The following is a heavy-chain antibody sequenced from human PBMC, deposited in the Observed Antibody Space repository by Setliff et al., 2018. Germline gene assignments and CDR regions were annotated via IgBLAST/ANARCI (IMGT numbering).Heavy chain of an antibody. CDR1: GQSFSDYY. D-gene: IGHD2-2*02. V-gene: IGHV4-34*01. CDR2: IYHSGST. Sequence: SETLSLTCAIYGQSFSDYYWSWVRQPPGKGLEWIGEIYHSGSTNYNPSLKSRVTISVDASKNQFSLKLSSVTAADTAVYYCARDRQYCSSPTCYSSYFYYYGMDVWG. CDR3: ARDRQYCSSPTCYSSYFYYYGMDV. J-gene: IGHJ6*01.